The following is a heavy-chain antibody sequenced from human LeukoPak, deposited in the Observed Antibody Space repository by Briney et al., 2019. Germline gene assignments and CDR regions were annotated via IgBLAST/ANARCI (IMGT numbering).Heavy chain of an antibody. D-gene: IGHD3-9*01. V-gene: IGHV4-59*02. CDR1: GGSVSNYY. J-gene: IGHJ4*02. CDR2: IYYSGSP. Sequence: SETLSLTCTVSGGSVSNYYWSWLRQPPGKALEWIGCIYYSGSPNYNPSLKSRVTISIDTSKNQFSLRQSSVTAADTAVYYRAAASDMLTGYPFDYWGQGTLVTVSS. CDR3: AAASDMLTGYPFDY.